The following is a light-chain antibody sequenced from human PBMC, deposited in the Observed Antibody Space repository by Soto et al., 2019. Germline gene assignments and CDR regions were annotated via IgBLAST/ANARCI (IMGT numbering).Light chain of an antibody. CDR1: SSDVGGYNY. CDR2: DVS. V-gene: IGLV2-8*01. CDR3: SSYAGSNIVV. J-gene: IGLJ2*01. Sequence: QSALTQPPSASGSPGQSVTISCTGSSSDVGGYNYVSRYQQHPGKAAKVMIYDVSKRPSGVPDRFSGSKSGNTASLTVSGLQAEDEADDYCSSYAGSNIVVFGGGTKLTVL.